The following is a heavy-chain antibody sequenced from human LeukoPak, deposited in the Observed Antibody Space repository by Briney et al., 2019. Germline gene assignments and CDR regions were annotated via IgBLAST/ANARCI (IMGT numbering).Heavy chain of an antibody. D-gene: IGHD6-13*01. V-gene: IGHV3-30-3*02. J-gene: IGHJ4*02. CDR1: GFTFSSYA. Sequence: GGSLRLSCAASGFTFSSYAMHWVRQAPGKGLEWVAVISYDGSNKYYADSVKGRFTISRDNSKNTLYLQMNSLRAEDTAVYYCAKYPRRAAAGFVDYWGQGTLVTVSS. CDR2: ISYDGSNK. CDR3: AKYPRRAAAGFVDY.